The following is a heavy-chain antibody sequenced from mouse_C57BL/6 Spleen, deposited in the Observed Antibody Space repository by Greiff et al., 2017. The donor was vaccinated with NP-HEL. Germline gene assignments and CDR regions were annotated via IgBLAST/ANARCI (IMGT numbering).Heavy chain of an antibody. J-gene: IGHJ1*03. CDR1: GFSLTSYA. D-gene: IGHD1-1*01. CDR2: IWTGGGT. Sequence: QVQLKESGPGLVAPSQSLSITCTVSGFSLTSYAISWVRQPPGKGLEWLGVIWTGGGTNYNSALKSRLSISKDNSKSQVFLKMNSLQTDDTARYXCARKTTVVANPHLYFDVWGTGTTVTVSS. V-gene: IGHV2-9-1*01. CDR3: ARKTTVVANPHLYFDV.